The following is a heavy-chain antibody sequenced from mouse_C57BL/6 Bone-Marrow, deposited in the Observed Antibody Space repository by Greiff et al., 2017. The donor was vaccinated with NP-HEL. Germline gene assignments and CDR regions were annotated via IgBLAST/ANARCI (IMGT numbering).Heavy chain of an antibody. J-gene: IGHJ3*01. CDR2: IDPSDSET. CDR3: ARDYGSSWFAY. D-gene: IGHD1-1*01. Sequence: VQLQQPGAELVRPGSSVKLSCKASGYTFTSYWMHWVKQRPIQGLDWIGNIDPSDSETHYNQKFKDKATLTVDKSSSTAYMQLSSLTSEDSAVYYCARDYGSSWFAYWGQGTLVTVSA. CDR1: GYTFTSYW. V-gene: IGHV1-52*01.